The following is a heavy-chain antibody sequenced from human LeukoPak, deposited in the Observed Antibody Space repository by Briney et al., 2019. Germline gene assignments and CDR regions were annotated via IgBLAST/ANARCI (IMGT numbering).Heavy chain of an antibody. V-gene: IGHV1-69*13. D-gene: IGHD5-18*01. Sequence: SATVSCKASGGTFSSYAISWVRQAPGQGLEWMGGIIPIFGTANYAQKFQGRVTITADESTSTAYMELSSLRSEDTAVYYCARDKGYSYVFDYWGQGTLVTVSS. CDR2: IIPIFGTA. CDR1: GGTFSSYA. J-gene: IGHJ4*02. CDR3: ARDKGYSYVFDY.